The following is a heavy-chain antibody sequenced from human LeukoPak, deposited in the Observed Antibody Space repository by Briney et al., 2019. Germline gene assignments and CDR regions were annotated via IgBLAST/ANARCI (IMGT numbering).Heavy chain of an antibody. Sequence: SETLSLTCAVYGGSFSGYYWSWLRQPPGKGLEWIGEINHSGSTNYNPSLKSRVTISVDTSKNQFSLKLSSVTAADTAVYYCARGPTVLRYFDWSPPSFDYWGQGTLVTVSS. CDR1: GGSFSGYY. J-gene: IGHJ4*02. V-gene: IGHV4-34*01. CDR3: ARGPTVLRYFDWSPPSFDY. D-gene: IGHD3-9*01. CDR2: INHSGST.